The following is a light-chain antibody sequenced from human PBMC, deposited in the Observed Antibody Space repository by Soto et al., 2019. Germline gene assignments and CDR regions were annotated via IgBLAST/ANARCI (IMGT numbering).Light chain of an antibody. CDR2: GAS. J-gene: IGKJ3*01. CDR1: QSVSSSS. Sequence: EIVLTQSPGTLSLSPGERVTLSCRASQSVSSSSLAWYQHKPGQAPRLLIYGASSRATGIPDRFSGSGSGTDFTLTISRLEPEDVAVYYCQQDGSSPFTFGPGTKLDIK. CDR3: QQDGSSPFT. V-gene: IGKV3-20*01.